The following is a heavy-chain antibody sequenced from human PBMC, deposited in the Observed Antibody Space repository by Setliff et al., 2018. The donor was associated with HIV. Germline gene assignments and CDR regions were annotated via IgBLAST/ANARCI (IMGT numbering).Heavy chain of an antibody. J-gene: IGHJ4*02. V-gene: IGHV4-4*02. CDR2: IYYSGST. CDR1: GGSISSSNW. CDR3: ARDGGYSYGIGGITYYFDY. Sequence: PSETLSLTCAVSGGSISSSNWWSWVRQPPGKGLEWIGEIYYSGSTNHNPSLKSRVTISVDKSKNQFSLKLSSVTAADTAVYYCARDGGYSYGIGGITYYFDYWGQGTLVTVSS. D-gene: IGHD5-18*01.